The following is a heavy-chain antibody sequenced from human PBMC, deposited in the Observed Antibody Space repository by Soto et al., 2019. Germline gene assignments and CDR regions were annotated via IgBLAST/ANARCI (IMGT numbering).Heavy chain of an antibody. J-gene: IGHJ5*02. V-gene: IGHV3-30-3*01. CDR1: GFTFSSYA. CDR3: ARDRSYGGNSEGWFDP. D-gene: IGHD2-21*02. CDR2: ISYDGSNK. Sequence: ESGGGVVQPGRSLRLSCAASGFTFSSYAMHWVRQAPGKGLEWVAVISYDGSNKYYADSVKGRFTISRDNAKNSLYLQMNSLRAEDTAVYYCARDRSYGGNSEGWFDPWGQGTLVTVSS.